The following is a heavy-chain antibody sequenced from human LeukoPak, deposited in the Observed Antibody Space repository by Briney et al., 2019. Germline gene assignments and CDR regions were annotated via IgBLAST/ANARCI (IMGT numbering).Heavy chain of an antibody. CDR3: ARQGRQPLVGGLYYYFSMDV. V-gene: IGHV1-18*01. CDR2: ISTYKGDT. Sequence: ASVKVSCKTSGYSFTSHGITWVRPAPGQGLEWLGWISTYKGDTNFAQKVQGRLTMTTDTSTGTAYMELRSLRSDDTAVYYCARQGRQPLVGGLYYYFSMDVWGQGTAVIVSS. J-gene: IGHJ6*02. CDR1: GYSFTSHG. D-gene: IGHD6-13*01.